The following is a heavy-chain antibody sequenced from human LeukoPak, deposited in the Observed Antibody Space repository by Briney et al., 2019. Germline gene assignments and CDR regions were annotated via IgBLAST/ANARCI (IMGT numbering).Heavy chain of an antibody. CDR2: ISSSGSTI. D-gene: IGHD1-7*01. CDR3: ARDRGLNWNYVPRAFDI. V-gene: IGHV3-11*04. J-gene: IGHJ3*02. Sequence: PGGSLRLSCAASGFRFSSYAMSWIRQAPGKGLEWVSYISSSGSTIYYADSVKGRFTISRDNAKNSLYLQMNSLRAEDTAVYYCARDRGLNWNYVPRAFDIWGQGTMVTVSS. CDR1: GFRFSSYA.